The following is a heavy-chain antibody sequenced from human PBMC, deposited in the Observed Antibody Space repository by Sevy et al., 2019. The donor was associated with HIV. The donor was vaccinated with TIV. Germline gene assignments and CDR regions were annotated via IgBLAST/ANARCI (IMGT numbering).Heavy chain of an antibody. D-gene: IGHD2-2*01. Sequence: GGSLRLSCAASGFTFSSYGMHWVRQAPGKGLEWVAFIRYDGSNKYYAYSVKGRFTISRDNSKNTLYLQMNSLRAEDTAVYYCAKRRYCSSTSCYSPYFQHWGQGTLVTVSS. CDR2: IRYDGSNK. V-gene: IGHV3-30*02. J-gene: IGHJ1*01. CDR3: AKRRYCSSTSCYSPYFQH. CDR1: GFTFSSYG.